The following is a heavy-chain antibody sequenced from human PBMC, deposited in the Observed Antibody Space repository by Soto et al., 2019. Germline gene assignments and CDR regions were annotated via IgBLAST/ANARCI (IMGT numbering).Heavy chain of an antibody. D-gene: IGHD1-26*01. J-gene: IGHJ6*02. Sequence: QVQLQESGPGLVKPSQTLSLTCTVSGGSISSGGYYWSWIRQHPGKGLVWIGYIYYSGSTYYNPSLKSRVTISVDTSKNQFSLKLSSVTAADTAVYYCASWEESPGGYYYGMDVWGQGTTVTVSS. CDR2: IYYSGST. V-gene: IGHV4-31*03. CDR3: ASWEESPGGYYYGMDV. CDR1: GGSISSGGYY.